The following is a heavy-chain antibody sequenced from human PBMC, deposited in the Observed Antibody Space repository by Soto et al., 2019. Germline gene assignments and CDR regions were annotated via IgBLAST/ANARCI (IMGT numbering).Heavy chain of an antibody. CDR3: ARDPGYSDGNT. V-gene: IGHV1-3*01. CDR1: GYTFTIYA. CDR2: INAGNGNT. Sequence: ASVKVSCKASGYTFTIYAMNWVLQAPGQRLEWMGWINAGNGNTKYSQKFQGRVTITRDTSASTAYMELSSLRSEDTAVYYCARDPGYSDGNTWGQGTLVTVPQ. D-gene: IGHD5-18*01. J-gene: IGHJ5*02.